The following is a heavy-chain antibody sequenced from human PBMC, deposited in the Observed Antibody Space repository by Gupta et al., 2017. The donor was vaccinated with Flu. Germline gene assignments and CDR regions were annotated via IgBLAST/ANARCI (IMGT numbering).Heavy chain of an antibody. D-gene: IGHD6-6*01. V-gene: IGHV3-74*01. CDR2: INEDGSHT. CDR1: GFTFSSYW. J-gene: IGHJ4*02. CDR3: ARDEYSSSVPDY. Sequence: EVQLVESGGGLVQPGGSLRLSCAASGFTFSSYWMHWVRQAPGKGLVWVSRINEDGSHTTYAESVKGRFTISRDNAKNTLYLQVNSLRAEDTAVYYCARDEYSSSVPDYWGRGTLVTVSS.